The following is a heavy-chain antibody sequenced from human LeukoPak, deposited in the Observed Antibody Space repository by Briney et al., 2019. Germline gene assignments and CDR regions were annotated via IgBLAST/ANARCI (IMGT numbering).Heavy chain of an antibody. J-gene: IGHJ5*02. Sequence: GGSLRLSCAASGFTFSSYNMNWVRQAPGKGLEWVSSIGSGSDYIYYADSVKGRFTISRDNAKTSLYLQMNSLRAEDTAVYYCAREDYDTSGNWFDPWGQGTLVTVSS. V-gene: IGHV3-21*01. CDR2: IGSGSDYI. D-gene: IGHD3-22*01. CDR1: GFTFSSYN. CDR3: AREDYDTSGNWFDP.